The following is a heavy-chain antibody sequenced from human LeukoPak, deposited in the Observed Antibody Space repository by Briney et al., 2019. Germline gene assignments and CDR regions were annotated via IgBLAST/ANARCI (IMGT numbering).Heavy chain of an antibody. CDR3: ARHVAEGYCSSTSCYPI. CDR2: IYYSGST. D-gene: IGHD2-2*01. J-gene: IGHJ3*02. CDR1: GGSISSSSYY. Sequence: SETLSLTCTVSGGSISSSSYYWGWIRQPPGKGLEWIGSIYYSGSTYYNPSLKSRVTISVDTSKNQFSLKLSSVTAADTAVYYCARHVAEGYCSSTSCYPIWGQGTMVTVSS. V-gene: IGHV4-39*01.